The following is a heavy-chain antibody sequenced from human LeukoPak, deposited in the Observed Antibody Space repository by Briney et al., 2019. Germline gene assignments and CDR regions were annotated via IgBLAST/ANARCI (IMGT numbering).Heavy chain of an antibody. D-gene: IGHD6-13*01. CDR3: ARWGEAAAGIYY. CDR2: IYYSGST. CDR1: GGSISSYY. J-gene: IGHJ4*02. V-gene: IGHV4-59*01. Sequence: SETLSLTCTVSGGSISSYYWSWIRQPPGKGLEWIGYIYYSGSTNYNPSLRSRITISVDTSKNEFPLKLSSVTAADTAVYYCARWGEAAAGIYYWGQGTLVTVSS.